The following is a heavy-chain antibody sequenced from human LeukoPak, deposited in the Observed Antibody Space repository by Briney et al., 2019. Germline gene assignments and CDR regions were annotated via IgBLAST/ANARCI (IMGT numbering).Heavy chain of an antibody. J-gene: IGHJ5*02. CDR1: GGSLSSDY. CDR3: ARVSGSYYPGWFDP. D-gene: IGHD1-26*01. CDR2: IYTTGST. V-gene: IGHV4-4*07. Sequence: SETLSLTCTGSGGSLSSDYWSWLRQPAGKGVEGIGRIYTTGSTNYIPSLKSRVTMSVDTSKNQFSLKLSSVTAADTAVYYCARVSGSYYPGWFDPWGQGTLVTVSS.